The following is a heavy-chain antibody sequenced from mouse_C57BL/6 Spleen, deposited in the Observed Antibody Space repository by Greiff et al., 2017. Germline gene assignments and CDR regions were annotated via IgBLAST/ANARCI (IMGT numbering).Heavy chain of an antibody. D-gene: IGHD2-3*01. Sequence: VQLQQPGAELVMPGASVKLSCKASGYTFTSYWMHWVKQRPGQGLEWIGEIDPSDSYTNYNQKFKGKSTLTVDKSSSTAYMQLSSLTSEDSAVYYCARFRIYDGYYFDYWGQGTTLTVSS. CDR3: ARFRIYDGYYFDY. CDR1: GYTFTSYW. V-gene: IGHV1-69*01. J-gene: IGHJ2*01. CDR2: IDPSDSYT.